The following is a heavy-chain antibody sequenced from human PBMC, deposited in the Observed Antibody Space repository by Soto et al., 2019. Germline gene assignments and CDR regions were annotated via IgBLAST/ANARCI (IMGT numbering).Heavy chain of an antibody. CDR1: GYSFTSYW. J-gene: IGHJ4*02. D-gene: IGHD3-3*01. V-gene: IGHV5-51*03. Sequence: EVQLVQSGAEVKKPGESLQISCKGSGYSFTSYWIGWVRQMPGKGLEWMGIIYPGDSDPRYSPSFQGQVTISADKSISTAYLQWSSLKASDTAMYYCARADTIFGVRFDYWGQGTLVTVSS. CDR3: ARADTIFGVRFDY. CDR2: IYPGDSDP.